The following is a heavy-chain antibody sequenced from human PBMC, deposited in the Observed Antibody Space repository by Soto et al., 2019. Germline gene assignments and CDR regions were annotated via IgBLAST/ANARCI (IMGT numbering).Heavy chain of an antibody. CDR1: GYTFTGYY. V-gene: IGHV1-2*04. Sequence: ASVKVSCKASGYTFTGYYMHWVRQAPGQGLEWMGWINPNSGGTNYAQKFQGWVTMTRDTSISTAYMELSRLRSDDTAVYSCARGSSSSSSYFDYWGQGTLVTVSS. CDR2: INPNSGGT. CDR3: ARGSSSSSSYFDY. J-gene: IGHJ4*02. D-gene: IGHD6-6*01.